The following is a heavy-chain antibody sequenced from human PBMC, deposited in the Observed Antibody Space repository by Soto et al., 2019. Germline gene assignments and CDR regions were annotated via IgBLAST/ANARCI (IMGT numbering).Heavy chain of an antibody. D-gene: IGHD2-15*01. J-gene: IGHJ1*01. CDR2: IYYNGTT. Sequence: SETLSLTCTVSGGSLSSPNFSWSWIRQHPGKGLEWIGHIYYNGTTYYNPTLKSRVSISIDTSKNQFSLKLSSVTAADTAVYRCGRGCGTGTYPHDFQPGGQGTLVPVSA. CDR3: GRGCGTGTYPHDFQP. CDR1: GGSLSSPNFS. V-gene: IGHV4-31*03.